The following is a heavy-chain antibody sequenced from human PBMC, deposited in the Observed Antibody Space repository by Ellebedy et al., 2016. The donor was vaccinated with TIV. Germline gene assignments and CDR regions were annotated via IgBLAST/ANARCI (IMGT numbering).Heavy chain of an antibody. Sequence: AASVKVSCKASGGTFSSYAISWVRQAPGQGLEWMGGIIPIFGTANYAQKFQGRVTITADESTSTAYMELSSLRSEDTAVYYCARVVDTAMVFDYWGQGTLVTVSS. CDR2: IIPIFGTA. J-gene: IGHJ4*02. D-gene: IGHD5-18*01. CDR3: ARVVDTAMVFDY. CDR1: GGTFSSYA. V-gene: IGHV1-69*13.